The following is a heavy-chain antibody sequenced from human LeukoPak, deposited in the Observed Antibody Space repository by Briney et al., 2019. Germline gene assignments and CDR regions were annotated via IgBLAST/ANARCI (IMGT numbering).Heavy chain of an antibody. CDR1: GFTFSRYT. Sequence: GGSLRLSCAASGFTFSRYTMNWVRQAPGRGLEWVSSISSSTSYIYYADSVKGRFTISRDSAKNSLYLQMNSLRAEDTAIYYCARSGLNRFDYWGQGTLVTVSS. V-gene: IGHV3-21*04. CDR2: ISSSTSYI. CDR3: ARSGLNRFDY. D-gene: IGHD2-15*01. J-gene: IGHJ4*02.